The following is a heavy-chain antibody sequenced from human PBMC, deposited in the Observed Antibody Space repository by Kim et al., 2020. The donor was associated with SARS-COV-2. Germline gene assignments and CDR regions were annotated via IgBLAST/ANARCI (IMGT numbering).Heavy chain of an antibody. D-gene: IGHD2-21*02. CDR3: AKGGDYDGSGFSAFFRS. J-gene: IGHJ5*02. V-gene: IGHV3-74*01. Sequence: SLKGRLTISRDNAKNTLDLQMNGLRTEDTAVYYCAKGGDYDGSGFSAFFRSWGQGTRVTVSS.